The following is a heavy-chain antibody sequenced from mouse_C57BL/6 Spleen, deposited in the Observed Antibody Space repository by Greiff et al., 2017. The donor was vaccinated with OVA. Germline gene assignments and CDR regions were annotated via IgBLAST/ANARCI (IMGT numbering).Heavy chain of an antibody. Sequence: QVQLQQPGAELVKPGASVKLSCKASGYTFTSYWMQWVKQRPGQGLEWIGEIDPSDSYTNYNQKFKGKATLTVDTSSSTAYMQLSSLTSEDSAVYYCARRAVVAGDWYFDVWGTGTTVTVSS. J-gene: IGHJ1*03. D-gene: IGHD1-1*01. CDR3: ARRAVVAGDWYFDV. CDR1: GYTFTSYW. CDR2: IDPSDSYT. V-gene: IGHV1-50*01.